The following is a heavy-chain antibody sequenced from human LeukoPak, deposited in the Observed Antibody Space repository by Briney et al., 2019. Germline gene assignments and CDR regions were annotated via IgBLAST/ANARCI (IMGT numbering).Heavy chain of an antibody. CDR2: IYYSGST. J-gene: IGHJ4*02. CDR1: GGSISSYY. Sequence: SETLSLTCTVSGGSISSYYWSWIRQPPGKGLEWIGYIYYSGSTNYNPSLKSRVTISVDTSKNQSSLKLSSVTAADTAVYYCARAPGGNIDYWGQGTLVTVSS. CDR3: ARAPGGNIDY. V-gene: IGHV4-59*01. D-gene: IGHD4-23*01.